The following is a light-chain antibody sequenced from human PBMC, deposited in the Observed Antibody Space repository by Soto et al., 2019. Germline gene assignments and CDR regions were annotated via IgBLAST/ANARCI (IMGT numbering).Light chain of an antibody. CDR1: QSVSSSS. V-gene: IGKV3-20*01. Sequence: EIVLTQSPGTLSLSPGERATLSCRASQSVSSSSLAWYQQKRGQAPRLLIHGASNRATGIPDRFSGSGSGTHFTLTISRLEPGDFAVYYCQHFGGTTFTFGQGTRLEIK. J-gene: IGKJ5*01. CDR3: QHFGGTTFT. CDR2: GAS.